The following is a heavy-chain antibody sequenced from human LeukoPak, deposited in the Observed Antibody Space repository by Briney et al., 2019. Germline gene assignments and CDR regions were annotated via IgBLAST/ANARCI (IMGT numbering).Heavy chain of an antibody. CDR3: VRDRTVSTILDY. V-gene: IGHV3-74*03. Sequence: GGSLRLSCVGSGFTFNDYWIHWVSQAPGKRLVWVSAIKTDGSAMQYADSVKGRFAISRDNAKNTVYLQMNSLRDEDTAVYYCVRDRTVSTILDYWGQGTLVTVSS. D-gene: IGHD5/OR15-5a*01. CDR2: IKTDGSAM. CDR1: GFTFNDYW. J-gene: IGHJ4*02.